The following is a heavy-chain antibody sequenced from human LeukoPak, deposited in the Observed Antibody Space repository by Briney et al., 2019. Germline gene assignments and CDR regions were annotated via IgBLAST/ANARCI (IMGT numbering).Heavy chain of an antibody. V-gene: IGHV3-48*04. CDR2: IGLSSTTI. D-gene: IGHD3-10*01. J-gene: IGHJ5*01. CDR3: ARGYGSGIFYS. Sequence: PGGSLRLSCAASGFTFSSYAMSWVRQAPGKGLEWISYIGLSSTTIYYADSVKGRFTISRDNAKNSVYLQMNSLRVEDTAIYYCARGYGSGIFYSWGQGALVTVSS. CDR1: GFTFSSYA.